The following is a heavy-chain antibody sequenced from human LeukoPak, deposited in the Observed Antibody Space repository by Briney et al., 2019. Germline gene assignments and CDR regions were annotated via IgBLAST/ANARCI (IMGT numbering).Heavy chain of an antibody. J-gene: IGHJ4*02. CDR3: ARERSWYSGYD. Sequence: GGSLRLSCAASGFTFSSYAMHWVRQAPGKGLEWVAVISYDGSNKYYADSVKGRFTISRDNAKNSLYLQMNSLRAEDTAAYYCARERSWYSGYDWGQGTLVTVSS. CDR1: GFTFSSYA. D-gene: IGHD5-12*01. CDR2: ISYDGSNK. V-gene: IGHV3-30-3*01.